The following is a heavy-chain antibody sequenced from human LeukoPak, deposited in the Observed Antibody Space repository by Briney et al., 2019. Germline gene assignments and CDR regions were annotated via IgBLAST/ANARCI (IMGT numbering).Heavy chain of an antibody. CDR3: ASLPRVVTLGLYYFDY. CDR2: IYPGDSDT. J-gene: IGHJ4*02. D-gene: IGHD4-23*01. Sequence: GESLKISCKGSGYSFTSYWIGWVRQMPGKGLEWMGIIYPGDSDTRYSPSFQGQVTISADKSISTAYLQWSSLKASDTAMYYCASLPRVVTLGLYYFDYWGQGTLVTVSS. CDR1: GYSFTSYW. V-gene: IGHV5-51*01.